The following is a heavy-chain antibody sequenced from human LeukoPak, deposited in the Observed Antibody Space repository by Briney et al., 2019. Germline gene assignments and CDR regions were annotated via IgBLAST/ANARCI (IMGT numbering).Heavy chain of an antibody. Sequence: GGSLRLSCAAAGCTFSNCAMSWVRQAPGKGLEWVSAISGSASSTYHADSVKGRFTISRDNAKTSLYLQMNSMRAEDTAVYYCARELRYYYYMDVWGKGTTVTVSS. CDR2: ISGSASST. D-gene: IGHD1-7*01. V-gene: IGHV3-23*01. CDR3: ARELRYYYYMDV. J-gene: IGHJ6*03. CDR1: GCTFSNCA.